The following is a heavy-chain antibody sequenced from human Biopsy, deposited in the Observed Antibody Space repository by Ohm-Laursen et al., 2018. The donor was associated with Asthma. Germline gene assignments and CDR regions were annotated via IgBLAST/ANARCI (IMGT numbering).Heavy chain of an antibody. Sequence: GSSVKVSCKVSGYTFTSYYMHWVRQAPGQGLEWMGIINPSGGSTSYAQKFQGRVTMTRDTSISTACMEVSRLRSEDTAVYYCARDFLFQHGSSWYYYYYGMDVWGQGTTVTVSS. CDR3: ARDFLFQHGSSWYYYYYGMDV. D-gene: IGHD6-13*01. J-gene: IGHJ6*02. CDR2: INPSGGST. V-gene: IGHV1-46*01. CDR1: GYTFTSYY.